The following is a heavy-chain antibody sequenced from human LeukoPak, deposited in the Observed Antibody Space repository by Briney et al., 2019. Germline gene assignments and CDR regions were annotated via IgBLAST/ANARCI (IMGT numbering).Heavy chain of an antibody. J-gene: IGHJ4*02. CDR1: GDSISSSSYY. CDR3: ASLTGNSYFDY. Sequence: SETLSLTCTVSGDSISSSSYYWSWIRQPPGKGLEWFGYIYYSGSTNYNPSLESRVTISVDTSKNQFSLKLSSVTAADTAVYYCASLTGNSYFDYWGQGTLVTVSS. CDR2: IYYSGST. V-gene: IGHV4-61*05. D-gene: IGHD4-23*01.